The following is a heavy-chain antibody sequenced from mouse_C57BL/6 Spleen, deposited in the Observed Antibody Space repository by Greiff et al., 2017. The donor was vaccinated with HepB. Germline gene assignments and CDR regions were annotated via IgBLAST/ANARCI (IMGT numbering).Heavy chain of an antibody. J-gene: IGHJ2*01. CDR1: GYTFTSYW. CDR2: IHPNSGST. D-gene: IGHD1-1*01. CDR3: ARDYYYGSSYPTYFDY. V-gene: IGHV1-64*01. Sequence: QVQLQQSGAELVKPGASVKLSCKASGYTFTSYWMHWVKQRPGQGLEWIGMIHPNSGSTNYNEKFKSKATLTVDESSSPAYMQLSSLTSEDSAVYYCARDYYYGSSYPTYFDYWGQGTTLTVSS.